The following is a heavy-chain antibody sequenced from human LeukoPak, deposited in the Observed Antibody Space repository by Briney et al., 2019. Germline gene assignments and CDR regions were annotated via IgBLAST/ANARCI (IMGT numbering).Heavy chain of an antibody. V-gene: IGHV4-34*01. D-gene: IGHD2/OR15-2a*01. CDR3: ARGRPGGSTSDFDY. Sequence: PSETLSLTCAVYGGSFSGYYWSWIRQPPGKGLEWIGEINHSGSTNYNPSLKSRVTISVDTSKNQFSLKLSSVTAADTAVYYCARGRPGGSTSDFDYWGQGTLVTVSS. CDR1: GGSFSGYY. CDR2: INHSGST. J-gene: IGHJ4*02.